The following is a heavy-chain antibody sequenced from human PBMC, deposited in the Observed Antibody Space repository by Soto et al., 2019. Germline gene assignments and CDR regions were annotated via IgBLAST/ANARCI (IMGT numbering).Heavy chain of an antibody. J-gene: IGHJ5*02. CDR3: ARGASASNFWSGYYNENWFGP. Sequence: PGGSLRLSCAASGFTFSSYGMHWVRQAPGKGLEWVAVIWYDGSNKYYADSVKGRFTISRDNSKNTLYLQMNSLRAEDTALYHCARGASASNFWSGYYNENWFGPWGQGTLVTVS. CDR2: IWYDGSNK. V-gene: IGHV3-33*01. D-gene: IGHD3-3*01. CDR1: GFTFSSYG.